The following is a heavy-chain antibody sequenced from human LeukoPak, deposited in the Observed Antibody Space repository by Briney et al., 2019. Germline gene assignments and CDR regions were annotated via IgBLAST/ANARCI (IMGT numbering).Heavy chain of an antibody. D-gene: IGHD3-10*01. V-gene: IGHV3-21*01. CDR3: ARESYLFLTGVVRGVFDY. Sequence: PGGSLRLSCAASGFTFSSYSMNWVRQAPGKGLEWVSSISSSSSYIYYADSVKGRFTISRDNAKNSLYLQMNSLRAEDTAVYYCARESYLFLTGVVRGVFDYWGQGTLVTVSS. CDR2: ISSSSSYI. CDR1: GFTFSSYS. J-gene: IGHJ4*02.